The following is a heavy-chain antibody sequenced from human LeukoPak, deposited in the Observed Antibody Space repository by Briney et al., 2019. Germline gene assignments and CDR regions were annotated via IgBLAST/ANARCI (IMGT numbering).Heavy chain of an antibody. D-gene: IGHD5-12*01. J-gene: IGHJ4*02. V-gene: IGHV3-23*01. CDR3: TKHIVATSADY. CDR2: ISGSGGST. Sequence: GGSLRLSCAASGFTFSDYAMIWVRQAPGKGLEWVSPISGSGGSTYYADSVKGRFTISRDNSKNTLYLQMNSLRAEDTAVYYCTKHIVATSADYWGQGTLVTVSS. CDR1: GFTFSDYA.